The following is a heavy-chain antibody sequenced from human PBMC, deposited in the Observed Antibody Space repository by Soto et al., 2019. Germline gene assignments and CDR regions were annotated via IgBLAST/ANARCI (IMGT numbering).Heavy chain of an antibody. Sequence: EVHLLESGGGVVQPGGTLKISCAASGFGFSDYPMSWVRQAPGQGLEWVSGISPAGDKTYYADSVKGRFTISRDNSKTPLSLQMNSLRAEDTGVYYCAKLQWLEFGGDYWGQGTLVTVSS. CDR2: ISPAGDKT. D-gene: IGHD6-19*01. CDR1: GFGFSDYP. V-gene: IGHV3-23*01. CDR3: AKLQWLEFGGDY. J-gene: IGHJ4*02.